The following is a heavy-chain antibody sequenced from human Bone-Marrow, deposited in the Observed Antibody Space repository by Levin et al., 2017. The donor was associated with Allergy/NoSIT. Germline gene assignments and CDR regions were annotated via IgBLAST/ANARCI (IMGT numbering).Heavy chain of an antibody. J-gene: IGHJ4*02. V-gene: IGHV3-66*01. CDR2: IYSGGST. CDR1: GFTVGNNY. CDR3: ARDPPGVAAAGSGY. D-gene: IGHD6-13*01. Sequence: QRGESLKISCAVSGFTVGNNYMSWVRQAPGKGLEWVSLIYSGGSTYYADSVKGRFTISRDSSKNTLYLQMNNLRVEDTAVYYCARDPPGVAAAGSGYWGQGPLVTVSS.